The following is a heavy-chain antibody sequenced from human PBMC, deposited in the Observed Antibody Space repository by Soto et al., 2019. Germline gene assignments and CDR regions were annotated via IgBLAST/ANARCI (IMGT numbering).Heavy chain of an antibody. CDR1: GFTFSNYG. Sequence: GGSLRLSCAASGFTFSNYGMHWVRQTPGKGLEWVTIISHDGSKEYYADSVKGRFTISRDNSKNTLYLQMSSLRPEDTALYYCAKETSSSGWYIQYYYYGMDVWGQGTTVTVSS. CDR3: AKETSSSGWYIQYYYYGMDV. D-gene: IGHD6-19*01. V-gene: IGHV3-30*18. CDR2: ISHDGSKE. J-gene: IGHJ6*02.